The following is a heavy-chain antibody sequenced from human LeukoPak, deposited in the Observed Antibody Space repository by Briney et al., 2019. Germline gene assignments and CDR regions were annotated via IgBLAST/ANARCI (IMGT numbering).Heavy chain of an antibody. Sequence: GGSLRLSCAASGFTFNAYDMHWVRQATGKGLEWVSGIGFAGDTNYADSVKGRFTISRENAKSSLYLQMNSLTPGDTAMYFCARGLPGALDPWGQGTLVTVSS. CDR2: IGFAGDT. V-gene: IGHV3-13*01. D-gene: IGHD3-16*01. CDR1: GFTFNAYD. CDR3: ARGLPGALDP. J-gene: IGHJ5*02.